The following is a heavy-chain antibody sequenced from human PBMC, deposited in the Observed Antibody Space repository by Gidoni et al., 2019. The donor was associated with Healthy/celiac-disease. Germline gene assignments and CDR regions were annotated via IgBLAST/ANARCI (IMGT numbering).Heavy chain of an antibody. D-gene: IGHD3-22*01. CDR1: LFSPRASGVG. CDR3: AHSSGYYDSSGYSSDFDY. CDR2: IYCADDN. J-gene: IGHJ4*02. V-gene: IGHV2-5*02. Sequence: QLTLKESCPTLLKPTQPLPLTCTFSLFSPRASGVGVGWIRQPPGKALEWLALIYCADDNRYSPSLKSRLTITKDTSKNQVVLTMTNMDPVDTAIYYCAHSSGYYDSSGYSSDFDYWGQGTLVTVSS.